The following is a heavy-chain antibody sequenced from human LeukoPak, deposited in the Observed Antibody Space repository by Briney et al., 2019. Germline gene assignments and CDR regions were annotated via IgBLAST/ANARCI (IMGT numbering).Heavy chain of an antibody. V-gene: IGHV3-49*03. CDR1: GFTFGDYA. Sequence: QPGRSLRLSCKASGFTFGDYAMSWFRQAPGKGLEWVGFIRNKVYRETTEYAASVKGRFIISRDDSKTTAYLQMNSLKTEDTAVYYCTRGAMAPDYWGQGTLVTVSS. CDR3: TRGAMAPDY. D-gene: IGHD5-18*01. J-gene: IGHJ4*02. CDR2: IRNKVYRETT.